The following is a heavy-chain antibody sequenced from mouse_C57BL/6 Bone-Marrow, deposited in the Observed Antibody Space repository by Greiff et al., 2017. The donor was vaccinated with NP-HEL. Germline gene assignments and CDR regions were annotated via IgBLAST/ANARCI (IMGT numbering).Heavy chain of an antibody. V-gene: IGHV1-63*01. J-gene: IGHJ1*03. CDR1: GYTFTNYW. CDR2: IYPGGGYT. CDR3: ARAFYWYFAV. Sequence: VQLQQSGAELVRPGTSVKMSCKASGYTFTNYWIGWAKQRPGHGLEWIGDIYPGGGYTNYNEKFKGKATLTADKSASTAYMQFSSLTSEDSAIYYCARAFYWYFAVWGTGTTVTVSS. D-gene: IGHD3-1*01.